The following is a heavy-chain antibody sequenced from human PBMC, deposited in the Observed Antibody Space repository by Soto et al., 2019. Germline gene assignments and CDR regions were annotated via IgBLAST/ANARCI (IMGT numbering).Heavy chain of an antibody. V-gene: IGHV3-64*01. D-gene: IGHD2-21*02. CDR2: ISSNGGST. CDR1: GFTFSSYA. J-gene: IGHJ5*02. CDR3: ARGPYCGGDCYSDDGHWFDP. Sequence: EVQLVESGGGLVQPGGSPRLSCAASGFTFSSYAMHWVRQAPGKGLEYVSAISSNGGSTYYANSVKGRFTISRDNSKNTLYLQMGSLRAEDMAVYYCARGPYCGGDCYSDDGHWFDPWGQGTLVTVSS.